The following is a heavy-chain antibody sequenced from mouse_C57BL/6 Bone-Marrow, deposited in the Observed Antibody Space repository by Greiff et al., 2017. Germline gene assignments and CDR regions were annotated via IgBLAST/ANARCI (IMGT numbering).Heavy chain of an antibody. D-gene: IGHD1-1*01. CDR1: GFTFSDYG. Sequence: EVQLVESGGGLVKPGGSLKLSCAASGFTFSDYGMHWVRQAPEKGLEWVAYISSGSSTIYYADTVKGRFTISRDNAKNTLFLQMTSLRSEDTAMYDCARNYGRSYPAWCAYGGQGTLVTVSA. CDR2: ISSGSSTI. J-gene: IGHJ3*01. CDR3: ARNYGRSYPAWCAY. V-gene: IGHV5-17*01.